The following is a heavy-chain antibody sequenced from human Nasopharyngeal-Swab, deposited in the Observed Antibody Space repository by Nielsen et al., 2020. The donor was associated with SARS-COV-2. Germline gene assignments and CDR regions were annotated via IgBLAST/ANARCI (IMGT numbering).Heavy chain of an antibody. D-gene: IGHD3-22*01. Sequence: GESLKISCAASGFTFSDYYMSWIRQAPGKGLEWVSYISSSSSTIYYADSVKGRFTISRDNAKNSLYLQMNSLRAEDTAVYYCARENYYDSSGKAYYYYMDVWGKGTTVTVSS. CDR3: ARENYYDSSGKAYYYYMDV. CDR1: GFTFSDYY. V-gene: IGHV3-11*04. J-gene: IGHJ6*03. CDR2: ISSSSSTI.